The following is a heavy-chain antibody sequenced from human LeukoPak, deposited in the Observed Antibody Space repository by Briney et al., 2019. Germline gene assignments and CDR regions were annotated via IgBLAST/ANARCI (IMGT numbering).Heavy chain of an antibody. Sequence: SETLSLTCAVYGGSFSGYYWSWIRQPPGKGLEWIGEINHSGSTNYNPSLKSRVTISVDTSKNQFSLKLSSVTAADTAVYYCARERRSGYDLDYWGQGALVTVSS. CDR2: INHSGST. V-gene: IGHV4-34*01. CDR3: ARERRSGYDLDY. J-gene: IGHJ4*02. D-gene: IGHD5-12*01. CDR1: GGSFSGYY.